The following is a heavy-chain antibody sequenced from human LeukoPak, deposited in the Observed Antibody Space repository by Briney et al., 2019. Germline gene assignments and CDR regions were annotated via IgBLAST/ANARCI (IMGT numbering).Heavy chain of an antibody. CDR2: ISAYNGNT. CDR3: ARAPYSGSYYVDY. CDR1: GGTFSSYA. V-gene: IGHV1-18*01. D-gene: IGHD1-26*01. J-gene: IGHJ4*02. Sequence: GASVKVSCKASGGTFSSYAISWVRQAPGQGLEWMGWISAYNGNTNYAQKLQGRVTMTTDTSTSTAYMELRSLRSDDTAVYYCARAPYSGSYYVDYWGQGTLVTVSS.